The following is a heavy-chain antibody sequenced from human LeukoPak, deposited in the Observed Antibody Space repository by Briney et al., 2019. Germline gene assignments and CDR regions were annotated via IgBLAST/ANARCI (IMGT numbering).Heavy chain of an antibody. CDR3: ARANYYGSGSYLYYYYYMDV. D-gene: IGHD3-10*01. Sequence: PSGTLSLTCAVSGGSISSSNWWSWVRQPPGKGLEWIGEIYHSGSTNYNPSLKSRVTISVDKSKNQFSLKLSSVTAADTAVYYCARANYYGSGSYLYYYYYMDVWGKGTTVTVSS. J-gene: IGHJ6*03. CDR2: IYHSGST. V-gene: IGHV4-4*02. CDR1: GGSISSSNW.